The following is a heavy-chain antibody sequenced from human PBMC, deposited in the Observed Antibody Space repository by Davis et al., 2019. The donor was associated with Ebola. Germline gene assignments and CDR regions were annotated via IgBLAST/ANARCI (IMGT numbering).Heavy chain of an antibody. D-gene: IGHD5-12*01. Sequence: GESLKISCAASGFNFNIYAMSWVRQAPGKGLEWVSFIRGNGEKTYYADSVKGRFTISRDNSRNNLYLEMNILRAEDMAVYYCVKVGVATITGWYGMDAWGRGTTVTVSS. CDR3: VKVGVATITGWYGMDA. J-gene: IGHJ6*02. CDR2: IRGNGEKT. CDR1: GFNFNIYA. V-gene: IGHV3-23*01.